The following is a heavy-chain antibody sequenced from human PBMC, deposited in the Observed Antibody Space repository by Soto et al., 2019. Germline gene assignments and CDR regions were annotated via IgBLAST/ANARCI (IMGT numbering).Heavy chain of an antibody. CDR3: ARGWALVS. CDR2: IIPIDGTT. CDR1: GGSLTSYP. J-gene: IGHJ4*02. Sequence: QMEQSGAEVRKPGSSVKVSCKPSGGSLTSYPMAWVRQAPGQGFEWMGGIIPIDGTTEYAQKLQGRVTMTADASTNRATPELPDLTSEDTAVYYCARGWALVSWGQGTLVTVSS. D-gene: IGHD6-13*01. V-gene: IGHV1-69*01.